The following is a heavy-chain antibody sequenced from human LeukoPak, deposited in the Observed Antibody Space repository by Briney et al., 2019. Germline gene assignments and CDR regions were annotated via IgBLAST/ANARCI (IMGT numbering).Heavy chain of an antibody. CDR3: ARDGSGSYEYFDY. D-gene: IGHD3-10*01. Sequence: GASVKVSCKACGGTFSSYAISCVRQAPGQGLEWMGGIIPIFGTANYAQKFQGRVTITADKSTSTAYMELSSLRSEDTAVYYCARDGSGSYEYFDYWGQGTLVTVSS. J-gene: IGHJ4*02. CDR2: IIPIFGTA. V-gene: IGHV1-69*06. CDR1: GGTFSSYA.